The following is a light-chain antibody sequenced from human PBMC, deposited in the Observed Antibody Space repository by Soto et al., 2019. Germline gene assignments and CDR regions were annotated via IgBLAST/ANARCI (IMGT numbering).Light chain of an antibody. CDR2: EVS. CDR1: HTLLHSDGKAY. V-gene: IGKV2D-29*01. J-gene: IGKJ1*01. CDR3: MQSIQLRWT. Sequence: DSVMAHTPHSRSLTPGQPSSLYSKSSHTLLHSDGKAYLYWYLQKPGQPPQLLIYEVSNRFSGVPDRFSGSGSGTDFTLKISRVEAEDVGVHYCMQSIQLRWTFGQGTKVDIK.